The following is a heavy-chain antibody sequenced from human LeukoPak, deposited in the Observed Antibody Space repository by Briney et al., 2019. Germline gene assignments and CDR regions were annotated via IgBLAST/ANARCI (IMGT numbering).Heavy chain of an antibody. CDR3: ARLVWSGYPDWFDP. Sequence: SETLSLTCTVSGGSISNYYWCWIRQPPGKGLEWIGYMYYRGSTKYNPFLKSRVTISVDTSKNQFSLRLTSVTAADTAVYYCARLVWSGYPDWFDPWGQGTLVTVSS. CDR1: GGSISNYY. V-gene: IGHV4-59*08. CDR2: MYYRGST. D-gene: IGHD3-3*01. J-gene: IGHJ5*02.